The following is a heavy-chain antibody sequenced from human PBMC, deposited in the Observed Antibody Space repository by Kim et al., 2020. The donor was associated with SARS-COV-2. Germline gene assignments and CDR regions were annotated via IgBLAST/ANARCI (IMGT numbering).Heavy chain of an antibody. CDR1: GYTLTELS. Sequence: ASVKVSCKVSGYTLTELSMHWVRQAPGKGLEWMGGFDPEDGETIYAQKFQGRVTMTEDTSTDTAYMELSSLRSEDTAVYYCATGPGSGSYYIGIYFDYWGQGTLVTVSS. CDR3: ATGPGSGSYYIGIYFDY. CDR2: FDPEDGET. J-gene: IGHJ4*02. D-gene: IGHD3-10*01. V-gene: IGHV1-24*01.